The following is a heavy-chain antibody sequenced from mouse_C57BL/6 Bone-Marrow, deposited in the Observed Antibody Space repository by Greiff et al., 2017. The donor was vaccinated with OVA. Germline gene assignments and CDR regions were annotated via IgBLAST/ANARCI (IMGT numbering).Heavy chain of an antibody. J-gene: IGHJ1*03. Sequence: EVKLQESGPVLVKPGASVKMSCKASGYTFTDYYMNWVKQSHGKSLEWIGVINPYNGCTSYNQKFKGKATLTVDKSSSTAYMELNSLTSEDSAVYYGASAYYSNYDWYFDVWGTGTTVTVSS. CDR1: GYTFTDYY. D-gene: IGHD2-5*01. CDR3: ASAYYSNYDWYFDV. CDR2: INPYNGCT. V-gene: IGHV1-19*01.